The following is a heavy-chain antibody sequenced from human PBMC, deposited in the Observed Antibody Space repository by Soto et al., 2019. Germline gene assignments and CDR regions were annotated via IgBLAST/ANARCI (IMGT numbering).Heavy chain of an antibody. V-gene: IGHV3-21*01. J-gene: IGHJ5*02. Sequence: PGGPLRLSCAASGFTFSSYGMHWVRQAPGKGLEWVSSIRSDRSNIYYADSVKGRFTISRDNAKNSLYLQMNSLRAEDTAVYYCARDLYCTNGVCYPYNWFDPWGQGTLVTVSS. CDR3: ARDLYCTNGVCYPYNWFDP. CDR2: IRSDRSNI. D-gene: IGHD2-8*01. CDR1: GFTFSSYG.